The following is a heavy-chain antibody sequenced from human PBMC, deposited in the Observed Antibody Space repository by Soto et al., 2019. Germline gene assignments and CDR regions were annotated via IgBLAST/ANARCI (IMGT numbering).Heavy chain of an antibody. V-gene: IGHV4-30-2*05. CDR1: GGSLSGATYS. Sequence: PSETLSLTCGVSGGSLSGATYSWNWIRQPPGKGLEWIGYIYYSGSTYYNPSLKSRVTISVDTSKSQFSLKLTSVTAADTAVYYCARVRGGGPFDDWGQGTLVTVSS. J-gene: IGHJ4*02. D-gene: IGHD1-26*01. CDR2: IYYSGST. CDR3: ARVRGGGPFDD.